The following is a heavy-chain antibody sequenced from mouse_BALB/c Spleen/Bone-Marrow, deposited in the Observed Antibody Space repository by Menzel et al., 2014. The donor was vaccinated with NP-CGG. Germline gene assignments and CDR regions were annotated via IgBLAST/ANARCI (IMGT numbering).Heavy chain of an antibody. V-gene: IGHV1S127*01. CDR2: IDPSDSYT. CDR3: TRGDYDWYFDV. CDR1: GYTFTSYW. D-gene: IGHD2-4*01. Sequence: LVESGAELVKPGASVKMSCKASGYTFTSYWMHWVKQRPGQGLEWIGVIDPSDSYTSYNQKFKGKATLTVDTSSSTAYMQLSSLTSEDSAVYYCTRGDYDWYFDVWGVGTTVTVSS. J-gene: IGHJ1*01.